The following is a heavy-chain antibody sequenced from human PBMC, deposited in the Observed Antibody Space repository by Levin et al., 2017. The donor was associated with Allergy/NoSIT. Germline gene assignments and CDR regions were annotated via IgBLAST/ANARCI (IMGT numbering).Heavy chain of an antibody. CDR1: GGSISSSISY. Sequence: PSETLSLTCTVSGGSISSSISYWGWIRQAPGKGLEWIGSIYNSGSTYYNPSLKSRVTTSVHTSKNQFSLKLCSVTAADTAVYYCARQCYDILTGYYNFDYWGQGALVTVSS. D-gene: IGHD3-9*01. CDR3: ARQCYDILTGYYNFDY. CDR2: IYNSGST. J-gene: IGHJ4*02. V-gene: IGHV4-39*01.